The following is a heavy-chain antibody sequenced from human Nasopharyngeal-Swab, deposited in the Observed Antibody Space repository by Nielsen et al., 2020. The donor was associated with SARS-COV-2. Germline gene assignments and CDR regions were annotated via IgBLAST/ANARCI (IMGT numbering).Heavy chain of an antibody. CDR3: AKGGYCSSTSCYIDY. CDR2: ISGSGGST. D-gene: IGHD2-2*02. J-gene: IGHJ4*02. V-gene: IGHV3-23*01. Sequence: GESLKISCAASGFTFSDYYMSWIRQAPGKGLEWVSAISGSGGSTYYADSVKGRFTISRDNSKNTLYLQMNSLRAEDTAVYYCAKGGYCSSTSCYIDYWGQGTLVTVSS. CDR1: GFTFSDYY.